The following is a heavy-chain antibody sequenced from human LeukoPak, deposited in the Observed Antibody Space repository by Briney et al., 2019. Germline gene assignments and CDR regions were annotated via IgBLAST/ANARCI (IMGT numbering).Heavy chain of an antibody. D-gene: IGHD3-22*01. Sequence: SETLSLTCTVSGGSISSYYWSWIRQPAGKGLEWIGRIYSSGSTNYDPSLKSRVTMSVDTSKNQFSLKLSSVTAADTAVYYCAKSKAYYDSSGYANDCWGQGTLVTVSS. CDR3: AKSKAYYDSSGYANDC. V-gene: IGHV4-4*07. CDR2: IYSSGST. CDR1: GGSISSYY. J-gene: IGHJ4*02.